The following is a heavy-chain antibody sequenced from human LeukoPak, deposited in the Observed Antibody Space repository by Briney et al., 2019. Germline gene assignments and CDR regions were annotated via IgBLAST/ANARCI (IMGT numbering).Heavy chain of an antibody. CDR2: ISGSGGST. V-gene: IGHV3-23*01. CDR1: GFTFSSYA. Sequence: GGSLRHSCAASGFTFSSYAMSWVRQAPGKGLEWVSAISGSGGSTYYADSVKGRFTISRDNSKNTLYLQMNSLRAEDTAVYYCARGRTYYYDSSGYFDYWGQGTLVTVSS. D-gene: IGHD3-22*01. J-gene: IGHJ4*02. CDR3: ARGRTYYYDSSGYFDY.